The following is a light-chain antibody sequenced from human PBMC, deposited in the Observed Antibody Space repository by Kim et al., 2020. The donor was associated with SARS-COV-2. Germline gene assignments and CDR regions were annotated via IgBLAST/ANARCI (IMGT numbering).Light chain of an antibody. J-gene: IGKJ1*01. CDR2: GAS. CDR3: QEYGSSPPRT. CDR1: QSVSSSY. Sequence: PGERATLSGRASQSVSSSYLAWYQQKPGQAPRLLIYGASSRATGIPDRFSGSGSGTDFTLTISRLEPEDFAVYYCQEYGSSPPRTFGQGTQVDIK. V-gene: IGKV3-20*01.